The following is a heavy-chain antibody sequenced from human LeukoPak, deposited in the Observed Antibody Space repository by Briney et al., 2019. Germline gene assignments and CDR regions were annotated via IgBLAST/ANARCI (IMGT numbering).Heavy chain of an antibody. Sequence: GGSLRLSCAASGFTFSGYGMHWVRQAPGKGLEWVAVISYDGSNKYYADSVKGRFTISRDNSKNTLYLQMNSLRAEDTAVYYCAKEAIWFGEYDAFDIWGQGTMVTVSS. CDR1: GFTFSGYG. V-gene: IGHV3-30*18. CDR2: ISYDGSNK. CDR3: AKEAIWFGEYDAFDI. D-gene: IGHD3-10*01. J-gene: IGHJ3*02.